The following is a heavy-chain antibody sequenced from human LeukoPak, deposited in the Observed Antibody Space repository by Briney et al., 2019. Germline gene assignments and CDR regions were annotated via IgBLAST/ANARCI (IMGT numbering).Heavy chain of an antibody. D-gene: IGHD6-6*01. CDR2: FYSGGGT. CDR3: ARRGNSSSFFDY. V-gene: IGHV3-66*01. J-gene: IGHJ4*02. CDR1: GSSVSHNY. Sequence: GGSLRLSCVASGSSVSHNYMSWVRQAPGKGLEWVSVFYSGGGTDYADSVKGRFTFSRDNSKNTLYLQMNSLRAEDTAVYYCARRGNSSSFFDYWGQGTLVIVSS.